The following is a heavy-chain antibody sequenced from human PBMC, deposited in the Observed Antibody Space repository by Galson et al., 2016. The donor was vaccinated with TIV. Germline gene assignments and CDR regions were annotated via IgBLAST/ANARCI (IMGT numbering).Heavy chain of an antibody. Sequence: LRLSCAASGFTFSSHGIHWVRLAPGKGLEWVAVISYDENYKHYTDSVKGRFTISRDNSKNMVYLQMNSLRAEDTAVYFCARGRGYSFGSGSSYFDYWGQGSLVTVSS. CDR2: ISYDENYK. CDR3: ARGRGYSFGSGSSYFDY. D-gene: IGHD3-10*01. V-gene: IGHV3-30*03. CDR1: GFTFSSHG. J-gene: IGHJ4*02.